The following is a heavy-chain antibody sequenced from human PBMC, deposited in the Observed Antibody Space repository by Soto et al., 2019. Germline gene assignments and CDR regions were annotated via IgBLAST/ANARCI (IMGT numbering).Heavy chain of an antibody. Sequence: QVQLQQWGAGLLKPSETLSLTCAVYGGSFSGYYWSWIRQPPGKGLEWIGEINHSGSTNYNPSLKSRVTISGHTSKNQFSLKLSSVPAADTAVYYCARQLPKRLVAKGCWFDPWGQGTLVTVSS. V-gene: IGHV4-34*01. D-gene: IGHD6-6*01. CDR3: ARQLPKRLVAKGCWFDP. CDR1: GGSFSGYY. J-gene: IGHJ5*02. CDR2: INHSGST.